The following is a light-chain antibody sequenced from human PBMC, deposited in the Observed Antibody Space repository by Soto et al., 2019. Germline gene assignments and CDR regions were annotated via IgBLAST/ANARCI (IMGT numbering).Light chain of an antibody. CDR2: KAS. V-gene: IGKV1-5*03. J-gene: IGKJ2*03. CDR1: QSISSW. CDR3: QQYKSYSS. Sequence: DIQMTQSPSTLSASVGDRVTITCRASQSISSWLAWYQQKPGKAPKVLIYKASSLESGVPSRFSGSGSGTDFTLNISSLQPDDFATYYCQQYKSYSSFGQGTKLEIK.